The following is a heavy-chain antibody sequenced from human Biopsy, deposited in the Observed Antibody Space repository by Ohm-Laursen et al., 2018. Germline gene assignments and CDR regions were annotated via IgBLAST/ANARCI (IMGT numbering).Heavy chain of an antibody. CDR2: IIGIFRTA. V-gene: IGHV1-69*01. CDR3: ARGGGYNWNNGWFDP. J-gene: IGHJ5*02. Sequence: SAVKVSCKASGGTFSSSAITWVRQAPGQGLEWMGGIIGIFRTAHYAQKFQGRVTITADEFMSTAYMELSSLRSEDTAVYYCARGGGYNWNNGWFDPWGQGTLVTVSS. D-gene: IGHD1/OR15-1a*01. CDR1: GGTFSSSA.